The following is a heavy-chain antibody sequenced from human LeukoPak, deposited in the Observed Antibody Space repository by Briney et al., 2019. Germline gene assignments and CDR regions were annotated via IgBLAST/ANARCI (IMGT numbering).Heavy chain of an antibody. D-gene: IGHD3-10*01. Sequence: GESLKISCKGSGYSFTGYWIGWVRQMPGKGLEWMGIIYPGDSDTRYSPSFQGQVTISADKSISTAYLQWSSLKASDTAMYYCARLIMVRGASDYYYYYMDVWGKGTTVTVSS. J-gene: IGHJ6*03. CDR3: ARLIMVRGASDYYYYYMDV. CDR1: GYSFTGYW. CDR2: IYPGDSDT. V-gene: IGHV5-51*01.